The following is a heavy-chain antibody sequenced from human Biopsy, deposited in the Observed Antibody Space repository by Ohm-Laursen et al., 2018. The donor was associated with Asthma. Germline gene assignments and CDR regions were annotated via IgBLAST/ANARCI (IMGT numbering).Heavy chain of an antibody. CDR1: GFTFDDYG. Sequence: SLRLSCTASGFTFDDYGMHWVRQAPGKGLEWVSGISWNGGSIGYADSVKGRFTISRDNAKNSLYLQMNSLRVEDTALYYCAKATLGDIGKDYWGQGTLVTVSS. CDR2: ISWNGGSI. D-gene: IGHD2-21*01. J-gene: IGHJ4*02. V-gene: IGHV3-9*01. CDR3: AKATLGDIGKDY.